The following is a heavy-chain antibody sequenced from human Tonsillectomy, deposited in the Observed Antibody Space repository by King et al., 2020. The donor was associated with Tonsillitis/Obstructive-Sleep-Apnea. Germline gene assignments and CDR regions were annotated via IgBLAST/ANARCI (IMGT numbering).Heavy chain of an antibody. CDR1: GFTLSSYW. D-gene: IGHD6-19*01. CDR2: RKQDGSEK. CDR3: ARDRGYSSGWYTNFDY. V-gene: IGHV3-7*04. J-gene: IGHJ4*02. Sequence: VQLVESGGGLVQPGGSVRLSCADSGFTLSSYWMRWGRKAPGKGLEWGAKRKQDGSEKYYVDSVKGRFTISRDNAKNSLYLQMNSLRAEDTAVYYCARDRGYSSGWYTNFDYWGQGTLVTVSS.